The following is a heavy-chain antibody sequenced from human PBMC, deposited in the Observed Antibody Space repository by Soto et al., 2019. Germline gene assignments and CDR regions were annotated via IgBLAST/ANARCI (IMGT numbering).Heavy chain of an antibody. V-gene: IGHV1-69*14. CDR1: GGSLSNFG. CDR3: ARRDATKIVVTTYSARAV. J-gene: IGHJ6*02. CDR2: IIPVFGTP. Sequence: QVQLVQSGAEVKKPGSSVKVSCTASGGSLSNFGISWVRQAPGQGLEWMGAIIPVFGTPNYAQKFQDRVKITADRYTTTVYMEVISLKSEDTAVSYCARRDATKIVVTTYSARAVWGQGTTVTVSS. D-gene: IGHD3-22*01.